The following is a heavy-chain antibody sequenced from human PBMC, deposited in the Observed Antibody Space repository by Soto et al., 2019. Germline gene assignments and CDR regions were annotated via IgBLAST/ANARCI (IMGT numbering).Heavy chain of an antibody. V-gene: IGHV4-31*03. Sequence: PSETLSLTCTVSGGSISSGGYYWSWIRQHPGKGLEWIGYIYYSGSTYYNQSLKSRVTISVDTSKNQFSMKLSSVTAADTSVYYCARSYVGATAEWDFDYWGQGTLVTVSS. D-gene: IGHD1-26*01. J-gene: IGHJ4*02. CDR3: ARSYVGATAEWDFDY. CDR1: GGSISSGGYY. CDR2: IYYSGST.